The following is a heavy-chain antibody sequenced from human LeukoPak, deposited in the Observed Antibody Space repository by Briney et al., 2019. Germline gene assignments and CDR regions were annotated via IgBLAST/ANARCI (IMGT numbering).Heavy chain of an antibody. CDR1: GFTLSNAW. V-gene: IGHV3-15*01. D-gene: IGHD2-2*01. CDR2: IKSKTDGGTT. Sequence: GGTLRLSCAASGFTLSNAWISWVRQAPGTGLEWVGRIKSKTDGGTTDYAAPVKGRFTISRDDSKNTLYLQMNSLKTEDTAVYYCTTEGYCSSTSCPWDTAMVTDWGQGTLVTVSS. J-gene: IGHJ4*02. CDR3: TTEGYCSSTSCPWDTAMVTD.